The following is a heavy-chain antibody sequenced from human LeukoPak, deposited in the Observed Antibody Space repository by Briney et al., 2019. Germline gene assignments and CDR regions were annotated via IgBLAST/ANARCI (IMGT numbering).Heavy chain of an antibody. CDR3: ARRRTYDFWSGYYRVFDY. CDR2: MSPNSGNT. D-gene: IGHD3-3*01. CDR1: GYTFTSYD. J-gene: IGHJ4*02. V-gene: IGHV1-8*01. Sequence: GASVKVSCKASGYTFTSYDINWVRQATGQGLEWMGWMSPNSGNTGYAQKFQGRVTMTRNTSISTAYMELSSLRSEDTAVYYCARRRTYDFWSGYYRVFDYWGQGTLVTVSS.